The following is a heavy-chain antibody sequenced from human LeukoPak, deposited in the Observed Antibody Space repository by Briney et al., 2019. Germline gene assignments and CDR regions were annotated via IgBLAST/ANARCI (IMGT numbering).Heavy chain of an antibody. Sequence: SETLSLTCTVSGGSICSYYWSWIRQPPGKGLEWIGYIYYSGSTNYNPSLKSRVTISVDTSKNQFSLKLSSVTAADTAVYYCATLTTRGGMDVWGQGTTVTVSS. V-gene: IGHV4-59*01. CDR1: GGSICSYY. D-gene: IGHD4-11*01. J-gene: IGHJ6*02. CDR2: IYYSGST. CDR3: ATLTTRGGMDV.